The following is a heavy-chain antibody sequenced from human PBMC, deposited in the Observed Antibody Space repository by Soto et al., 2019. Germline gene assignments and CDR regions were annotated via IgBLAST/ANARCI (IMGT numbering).Heavy chain of an antibody. Sequence: PSETLSLTCAVCGGSFSGYYWSWIRQPPGKGLEWIGEINHSGSTNYNPSLKSRVTISVDTSKNQFSLKLSSVTAADTAVYYCARGPFWSGYYSRFGYFDYWGQGTLVTVSS. CDR1: GGSFSGYY. CDR3: ARGPFWSGYYSRFGYFDY. D-gene: IGHD3-3*01. J-gene: IGHJ4*02. CDR2: INHSGST. V-gene: IGHV4-34*01.